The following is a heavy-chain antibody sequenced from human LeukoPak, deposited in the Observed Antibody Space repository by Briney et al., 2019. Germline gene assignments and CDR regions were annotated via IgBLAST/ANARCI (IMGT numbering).Heavy chain of an antibody. CDR3: ARVTPKRYSGNGTRPSGY. J-gene: IGHJ4*02. Sequence: ASVKVSCKASGYTFTSYDSNWVRQATGQGLEWMGWMNPNSGNTGYAQKFQGSVTMTRNTSISTASMELSSLTSEHPAVYYCARVTPKRYSGNGTRPSGYRGQGTLVTVSS. D-gene: IGHD5-12*01. CDR2: MNPNSGNT. V-gene: IGHV1-8*01. CDR1: GYTFTSYD.